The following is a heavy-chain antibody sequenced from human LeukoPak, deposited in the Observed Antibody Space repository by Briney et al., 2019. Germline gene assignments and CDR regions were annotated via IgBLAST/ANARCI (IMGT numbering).Heavy chain of an antibody. Sequence: ASVKVSCKASGYTFTGYYMHWVRQAPGQGLEWMGWINPNSGGTNYAQKFQGRVTMTEDTSTDTAYMELSSLRSEDTAVYYCATDSKVTRITIVGATAGFDYWGQGTLVTVSS. D-gene: IGHD1-26*01. J-gene: IGHJ4*02. CDR3: ATDSKVTRITIVGATAGFDY. CDR1: GYTFTGYY. CDR2: INPNSGGT. V-gene: IGHV1-2*02.